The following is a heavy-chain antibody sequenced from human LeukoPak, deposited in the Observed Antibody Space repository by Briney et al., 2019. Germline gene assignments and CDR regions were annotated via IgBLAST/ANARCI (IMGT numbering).Heavy chain of an antibody. CDR1: GASISTTSYF. CDR2: VYYGGST. CDR3: ARSYCSSTSCYAVGAFDI. V-gene: IGHV4-39*01. D-gene: IGHD2-2*01. J-gene: IGHJ3*02. Sequence: SETLSLTCTVSGASISTTSYFWDWTRQPPGKGLEWIGGVYYGGSTYYNPSLKSRVTISVDTSKNQFSLTLSSVTAADTAVYYCARSYCSSTSCYAVGAFDIWGQGTLVTVSS.